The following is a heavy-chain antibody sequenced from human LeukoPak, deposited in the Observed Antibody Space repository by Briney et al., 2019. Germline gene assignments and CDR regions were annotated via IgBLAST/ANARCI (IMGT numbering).Heavy chain of an antibody. CDR3: GRGFYYYGLDV. Sequence: SVKVSCKASGYTFTQKDINWVRQAPGQGREGMGWMNPKNGNTGYAQKFQGRVTMTRDTSIDTAYMELNALTSVDTAAYYCGRGFYYYGLDVWGQGTTVIVS. J-gene: IGHJ6*02. CDR1: GYTFTQKD. V-gene: IGHV1-8*01. CDR2: MNPKNGNT.